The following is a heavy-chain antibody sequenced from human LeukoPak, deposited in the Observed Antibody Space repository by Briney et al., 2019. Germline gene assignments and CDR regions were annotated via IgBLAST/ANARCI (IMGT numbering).Heavy chain of an antibody. CDR1: GDSISSYY. CDR3: ARHGEQWLVEESNWFDP. J-gene: IGHJ5*02. CDR2: ISYSGST. D-gene: IGHD6-19*01. V-gene: IGHV4-59*08. Sequence: SETLSLTCTVSGDSISSYYWSWIRQPPGKGLEWIGYISYSGSTNYNPSLKSRVTISVDTSKNQFSLKLSSVTAADTAVYYCARHGEQWLVEESNWFDPWGQGTLVTVSS.